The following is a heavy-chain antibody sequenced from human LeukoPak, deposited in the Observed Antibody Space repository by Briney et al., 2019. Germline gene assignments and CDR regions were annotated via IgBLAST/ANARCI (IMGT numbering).Heavy chain of an antibody. Sequence: SGTLSLTCAVSGDSISSNNYWSWVRQPPGKGLEWIGEISHSGSTNYNPSLKSRVTISVDKSKNQFSLNLTSVTAADTAMYYCARVSRGNSVGGDYWGQGTLVTVSS. D-gene: IGHD4-23*01. J-gene: IGHJ4*02. CDR3: ARVSRGNSVGGDY. V-gene: IGHV4-4*02. CDR2: ISHSGST. CDR1: GDSISSNNY.